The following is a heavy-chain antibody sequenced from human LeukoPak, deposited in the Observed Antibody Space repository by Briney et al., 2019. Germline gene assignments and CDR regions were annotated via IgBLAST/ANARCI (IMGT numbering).Heavy chain of an antibody. CDR3: ARLPQTVYGDYVGDY. CDR1: GGSISSYY. J-gene: IGHJ4*02. CDR2: IYYSGST. Sequence: SETLSLTCTVSGGSISSYYWSWIRQLPGKGLEWIGYIYYSGSTNYNPSLKSRVTISVDTSKDQFSLKLSSVTAADTAVYYCARLPQTVYGDYVGDYWGQGTLVTVSS. V-gene: IGHV4-59*01. D-gene: IGHD4-17*01.